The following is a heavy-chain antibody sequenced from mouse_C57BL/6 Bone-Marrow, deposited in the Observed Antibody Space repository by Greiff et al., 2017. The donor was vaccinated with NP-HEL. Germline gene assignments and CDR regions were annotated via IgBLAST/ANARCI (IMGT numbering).Heavy chain of an antibody. CDR1: GFSLTSYG. D-gene: IGHD1-1*01. Sequence: QVQLKESGPGLVAPSQSLSITCTVSGFSLTSYGVSWVRQPPGKGLEWLGVIWGDGSTNYHSALLSRLSIRKDNSKSQVFVKLNSLQTDDTATYYCAKPRGYYYGSSDAMDYWGQGTSVTVSS. J-gene: IGHJ4*01. CDR3: AKPRGYYYGSSDAMDY. V-gene: IGHV2-3*01. CDR2: IWGDGST.